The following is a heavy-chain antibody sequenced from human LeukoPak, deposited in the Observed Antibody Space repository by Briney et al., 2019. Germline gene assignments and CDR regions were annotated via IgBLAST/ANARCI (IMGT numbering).Heavy chain of an antibody. J-gene: IGHJ4*02. Sequence: PGGSLRLSCAASGFTFSSYSMNWVRQAPGKGLEWVSYISSSSSTIYYADSVKGRFTISRDNAKNSLYLQMNSLRAEDTAVYYCARVSITIFGVVRDYWGQGTLVTVSS. CDR1: GFTFSSYS. CDR3: ARVSITIFGVVRDY. V-gene: IGHV3-48*01. CDR2: ISSSSSTI. D-gene: IGHD3-3*01.